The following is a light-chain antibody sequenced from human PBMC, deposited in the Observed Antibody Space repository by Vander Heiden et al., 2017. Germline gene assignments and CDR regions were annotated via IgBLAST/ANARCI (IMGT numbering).Light chain of an antibody. CDR1: SSDVGGYNY. Sequence: QSALTQPASVSGSPGQSITISCTGTSSDVGGYNYVSWYQQYPGKVPKLMIYGVNNRPSGVSNRFSGSKSGNAASLTISGLQAEDEADYYCSSYTSSSTWVFGGGTKLTVL. J-gene: IGLJ3*02. CDR2: GVN. CDR3: SSYTSSSTWV. V-gene: IGLV2-14*01.